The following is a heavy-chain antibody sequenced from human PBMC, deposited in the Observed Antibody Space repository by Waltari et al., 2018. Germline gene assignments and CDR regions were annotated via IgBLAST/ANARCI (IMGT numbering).Heavy chain of an antibody. Sequence: EAQLVQSGGGLVQPGGSLTLSCAASGFTISRFWMTWIRQAPGEGLELVANIGPDGSDKYYGDSVKGRFTISRDNAENSLLLQMSSLRVEDTALYYCVGWNDPINSWGQGTLVAVSS. J-gene: IGHJ4*02. V-gene: IGHV3-7*01. CDR2: IGPDGSDK. CDR3: VGWNDPINS. D-gene: IGHD1-1*01. CDR1: GFTISRFW.